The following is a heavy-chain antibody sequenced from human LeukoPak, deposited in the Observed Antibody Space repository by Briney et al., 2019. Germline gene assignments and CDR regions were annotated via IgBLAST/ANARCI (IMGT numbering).Heavy chain of an antibody. J-gene: IGHJ4*02. CDR1: GFTFSSYS. Sequence: GGTLRLSCAASGFTFSSYSMNWVRQAPGKGLEWVSYISSSGSTIYYADSVEGRFTISRDNAKNSLYLQMNSLRAEDTAVYYCARDHGGSSPFDYWGQGTLVTVSS. D-gene: IGHD4-23*01. CDR2: ISSSGSTI. V-gene: IGHV3-48*04. CDR3: ARDHGGSSPFDY.